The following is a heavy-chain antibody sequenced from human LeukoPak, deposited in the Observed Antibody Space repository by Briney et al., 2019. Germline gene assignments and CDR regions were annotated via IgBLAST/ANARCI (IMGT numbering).Heavy chain of an antibody. Sequence: GGSLRLSCAASGFTFSSYAMHWVRQAPGKGLEWVAVISYDGSNKYYADSAKGRFTISRDNAKNSPYLQMNSLRAEDTAVYYCARDGGIAVAGTWGQGTLVTVSS. J-gene: IGHJ4*02. V-gene: IGHV3-30-3*01. CDR1: GFTFSSYA. D-gene: IGHD6-19*01. CDR3: ARDGGIAVAGT. CDR2: ISYDGSNK.